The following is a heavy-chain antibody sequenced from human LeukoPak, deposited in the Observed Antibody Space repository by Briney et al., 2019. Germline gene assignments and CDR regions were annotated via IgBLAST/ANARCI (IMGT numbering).Heavy chain of an antibody. CDR2: ISSSGSTI. J-gene: IGHJ4*02. Sequence: GGSLRLSCAASGFTFSSYEMNWVRQAPGKGLEGVSYISSSGSTIYYADSVKGRFTISRDNAKNSLYLQMNSLRAEDTAVYYCARRNSSGWYPQFDYWGQGTLVTVSS. D-gene: IGHD6-19*01. CDR3: ARRNSSGWYPQFDY. CDR1: GFTFSSYE. V-gene: IGHV3-48*03.